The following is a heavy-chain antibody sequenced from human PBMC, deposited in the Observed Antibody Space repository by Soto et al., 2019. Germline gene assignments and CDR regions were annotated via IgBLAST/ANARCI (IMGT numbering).Heavy chain of an antibody. CDR2: MNPNSGNT. D-gene: IGHD6-19*01. J-gene: IGHJ4*02. CDR3: ARGRIAVAGLFDY. V-gene: IGHV1-8*01. CDR1: GYTFTSYD. Sequence: QVQLVQSGAEVKKPGASVKVSCKASGYTFTSYDINWVRQATGQGLEWMGWMNPNSGNTGYAQKSQSRDTMTRNTSISTAYMELSSRRSEDTAVYYCARGRIAVAGLFDYWGQGTLVTVSS.